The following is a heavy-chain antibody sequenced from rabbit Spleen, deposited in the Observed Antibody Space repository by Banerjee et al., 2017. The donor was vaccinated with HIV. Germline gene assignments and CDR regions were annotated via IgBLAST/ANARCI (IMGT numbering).Heavy chain of an antibody. Sequence: EESGGGLVKPGGTLTLTCIASGFSLFMYWMCWVRQAPGKGLEWIACIYVGDGSTDYANWVNGRFTISKTSSTVDLKMTSLTAADTATYFCARDTATSFSTYGMDLWGPGTLVT. V-gene: IGHV1S42*01. CDR2: IYVGDGST. CDR3: ARDTATSFSTYGMDL. CDR1: GFSLFMYW. D-gene: IGHD1-1*01. J-gene: IGHJ6*01.